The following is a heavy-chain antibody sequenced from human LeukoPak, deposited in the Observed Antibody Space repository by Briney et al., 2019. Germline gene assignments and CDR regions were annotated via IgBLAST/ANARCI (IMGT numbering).Heavy chain of an antibody. D-gene: IGHD7-27*01. CDR1: GGSISSSSYY. V-gene: IGHV4-39*01. Sequence: SETLSLTCTVSGGSISSSSYYWGWIRQPPGKGLEWIGSIYCSGSTYYNPSLKSRVTISVDTSKNQFSLKLSSVTAADTAVYYCAGTGDLHWFDPWGQGTLVTVSS. CDR3: AGTGDLHWFDP. J-gene: IGHJ5*02. CDR2: IYCSGST.